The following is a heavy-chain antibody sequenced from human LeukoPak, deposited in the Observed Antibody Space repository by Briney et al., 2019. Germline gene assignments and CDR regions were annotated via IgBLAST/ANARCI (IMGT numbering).Heavy chain of an antibody. J-gene: IGHJ4*02. V-gene: IGHV3-33*01. Sequence: GESLKISCAASGFTFSRFGMHWVRQAPGKGLEWVAVIWYDGSNKYYADSVKGRFTISRDNSKNTLYLEMNSLRAEDTAVYYCARDYYYDSSGYWDYYFDYWGQGTLVSVSS. CDR2: IWYDGSNK. CDR3: ARDYYYDSSGYWDYYFDY. D-gene: IGHD3-22*01. CDR1: GFTFSRFG.